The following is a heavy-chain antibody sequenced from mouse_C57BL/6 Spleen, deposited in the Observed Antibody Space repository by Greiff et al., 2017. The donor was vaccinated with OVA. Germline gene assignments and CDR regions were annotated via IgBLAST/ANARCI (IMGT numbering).Heavy chain of an antibody. CDR3: ARGNTRIWDWYFDV. D-gene: IGHD2-4*01. V-gene: IGHV1-81*01. CDR1: GYTFTSYG. Sequence: VQLQQSGAELARPGASVKLSCKASGYTFTSYGISWVKQRTGQGLEWIGEIYPRSGNTYYNEKFKGKATLTADKSSSTAYMKLRSLTSEDSAVCFCARGNTRIWDWYFDVWGTGTTVTVSS. CDR2: IYPRSGNT. J-gene: IGHJ1*03.